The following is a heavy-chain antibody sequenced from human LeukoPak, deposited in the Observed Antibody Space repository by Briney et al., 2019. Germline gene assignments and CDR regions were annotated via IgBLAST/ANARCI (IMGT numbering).Heavy chain of an antibody. V-gene: IGHV4-61*01. CDR3: ARAPEVYDSASYGGGWLDP. J-gene: IGHJ5*02. D-gene: IGHD3-16*01. Sequence: SDTLSLTCTVSGGSVNSGSYYWSWLRQPPGKGLEWIGYIYDSGSTKYNPSLKSRVTISEDMSKNQFSLKLRFVTAADTAVYYCARAPEVYDSASYGGGWLDPWGQGIRVTVSS. CDR2: IYDSGST. CDR1: GGSVNSGSYY.